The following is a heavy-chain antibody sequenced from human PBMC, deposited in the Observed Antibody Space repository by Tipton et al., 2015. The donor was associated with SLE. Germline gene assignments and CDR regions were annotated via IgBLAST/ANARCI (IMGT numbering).Heavy chain of an antibody. CDR1: GFALGDYS. CDR2: IRGKPYGGTT. V-gene: IGHV3-49*04. CDR3: AGDRPYGGLLDFAH. J-gene: IGHJ4*02. Sequence: SLRLSCTASGFALGDYSVTWVRQAPGKGLEWVGFIRGKPYGGTTEYAASVKGRFIMSRDDSESIAYLQMNNLKIEDTGVYFCAGDRPYGGLLDFAHWGQGALVTVSS. D-gene: IGHD4/OR15-4a*01.